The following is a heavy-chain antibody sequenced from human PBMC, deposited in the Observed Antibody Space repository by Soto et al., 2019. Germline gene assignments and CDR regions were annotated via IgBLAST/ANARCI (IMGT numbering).Heavy chain of an antibody. Sequence: GASVKASCKASGYTFTSYYMHWVRQAPGQGLEWMGIINPSGGSTSYAQKFQGRVTMTRDTSTSTVYMELSSLRSEDTAVYYCARDRRGVVPAARVYYYGMDVWGQGTTVTVSS. CDR3: ARDRRGVVPAARVYYYGMDV. CDR2: INPSGGST. D-gene: IGHD2-2*01. CDR1: GYTFTSYY. V-gene: IGHV1-46*01. J-gene: IGHJ6*02.